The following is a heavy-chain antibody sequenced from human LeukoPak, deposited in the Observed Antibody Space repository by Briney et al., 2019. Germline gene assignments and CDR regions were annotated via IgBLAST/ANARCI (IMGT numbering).Heavy chain of an antibody. J-gene: IGHJ4*02. Sequence: SLRLSCVASGFTFSNYAMHWVRQAPGKGLEYVSAISYNGGSTYYANSVKGRFTISRDNSKNTLYLQMNSLRAEDTAVYYCAGLPAYYYDTSGFYFDYWGQGTLVNVSS. V-gene: IGHV3-64*01. CDR2: ISYNGGST. CDR3: AGLPAYYYDTSGFYFDY. CDR1: GFTFSNYA. D-gene: IGHD3-22*01.